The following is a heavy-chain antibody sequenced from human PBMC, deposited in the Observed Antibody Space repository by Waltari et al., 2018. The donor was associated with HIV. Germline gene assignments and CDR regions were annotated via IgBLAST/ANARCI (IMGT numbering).Heavy chain of an antibody. CDR2: ISGSGGST. J-gene: IGHJ4*02. V-gene: IGHV3-23*01. Sequence: EVQLLESGGGLVQPGGSLRLSCAASGFTFSRYATSWVRQAPGKGLEWVSFISGSGGSTYYADSVKGRFTISRDNSKNTLYLQMNSLRAEDTAVYYCAKDNRDPLGTLWYWGQGTLVTVSS. CDR1: GFTFSRYA. D-gene: IGHD2-21*01. CDR3: AKDNRDPLGTLWY.